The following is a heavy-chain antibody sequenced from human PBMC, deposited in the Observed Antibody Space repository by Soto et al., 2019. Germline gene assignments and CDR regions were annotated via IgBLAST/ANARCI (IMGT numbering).Heavy chain of an antibody. Sequence: KPSETLSLTCTVSGASISYGGFSWSWIRQSPWKGLEWIGYISHLENTYFHPSFKSRLTMSIDRSRNQFSLNLSSVTAADRAVYYCVRGGGYDPFDYWGQGVLVTVSS. CDR2: ISHLENT. D-gene: IGHD5-12*01. CDR3: VRGGGYDPFDY. V-gene: IGHV4-30-2*06. J-gene: IGHJ4*02. CDR1: GASISYGGFS.